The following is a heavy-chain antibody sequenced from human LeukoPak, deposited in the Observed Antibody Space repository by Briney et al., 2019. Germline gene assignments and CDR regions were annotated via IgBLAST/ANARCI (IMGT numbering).Heavy chain of an antibody. V-gene: IGHV4-30-2*01. J-gene: IGHJ4*02. D-gene: IGHD6-13*01. CDR2: IYHSGST. CDR1: GGSISSGGYS. Sequence: SQTLSLTCAVSGGSISSGGYSWSWIRQPPGKGLEWIGYIYHSGSTYYNPSLKSRVTISVDRSKNQFSLKLSSVTAADTAVYYCARGEEQQPEFDYWGQGTLVTVSS. CDR3: ARGEEQQPEFDY.